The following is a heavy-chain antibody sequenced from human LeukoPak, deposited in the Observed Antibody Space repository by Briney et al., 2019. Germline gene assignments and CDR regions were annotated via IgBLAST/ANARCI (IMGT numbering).Heavy chain of an antibody. Sequence: SETLSLTCAVSGYSISSGYYWGWIRQPPGKGLEWIGSIYHSGSTYYNPSLKSRVTISVDTSKNQFSLKLSSVTAADTAVYYCARFRENYYYYYMDVRGKGTTVTVSS. CDR1: GYSISSGYY. J-gene: IGHJ6*03. CDR3: ARFRENYYYYYMDV. CDR2: IYHSGST. V-gene: IGHV4-38-2*01.